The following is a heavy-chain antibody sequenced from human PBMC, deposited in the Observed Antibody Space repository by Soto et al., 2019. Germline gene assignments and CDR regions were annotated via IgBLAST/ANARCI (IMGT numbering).Heavy chain of an antibody. CDR2: ISYDGSNK. CDR1: GFTFSSYA. J-gene: IGHJ4*02. V-gene: IGHV3-30-3*01. CDR3: ARASLQLWSSDFDY. D-gene: IGHD5-18*01. Sequence: QVQLVESGGGVVQPGRSLRLSCAASGFTFSSYAMHWVRQAPGKGLEWVAVISYDGSNKYYADSVKGRFTISRDNSKNTLYLQMNSLRAEDTAVYYCARASLQLWSSDFDYWGQGTLVTVSS.